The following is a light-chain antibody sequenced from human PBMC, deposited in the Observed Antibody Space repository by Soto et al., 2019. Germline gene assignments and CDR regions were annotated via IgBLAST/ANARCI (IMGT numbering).Light chain of an antibody. CDR2: NTN. CDR3: AAWDDGLNAVL. J-gene: IGLJ2*01. CDR1: SSNVGRNT. Sequence: QSVLTQPPSASGPPGQRVTISCSGSSSNVGRNTVNWYQQLSGAAPTLLIYNTNKRPSGVPDRFSGSKSDTSASLAISGLQSEDEADYYCAAWDDGLNAVLFGGGTQLTVL. V-gene: IGLV1-44*01.